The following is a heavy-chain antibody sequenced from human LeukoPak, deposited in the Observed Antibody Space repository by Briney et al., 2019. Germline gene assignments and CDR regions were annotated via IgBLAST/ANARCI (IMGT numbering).Heavy chain of an antibody. CDR3: ARILWGSSASNWFDP. CDR2: IKEHGSEK. Sequence: SGGSLRLSCAASGFTFSSYWMTWVRQAPGKGLEWVASIKEHGSEKYFVDSVKGRFTISRDDAKNSVYLQMDSLTAEDTAVYCCARILWGSSASNWFDPWGQGTQVTVST. V-gene: IGHV3-7*01. CDR1: GFTFSSYW. J-gene: IGHJ5*02. D-gene: IGHD6-25*01.